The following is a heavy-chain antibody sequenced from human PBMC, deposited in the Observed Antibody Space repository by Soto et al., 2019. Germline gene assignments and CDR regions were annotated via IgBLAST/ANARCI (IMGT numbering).Heavy chain of an antibody. Sequence: ASVKVSCKASGGTFSSYAISWVRQAPGQGLEWMGGIIPIFGTANYAQKFQGRVTITADESTSTAYMELSSLRSEDTAVYYCARATIDENYDFWSGYSPSHYYYGMDVWGQGTTVTVSS. CDR1: GGTFSSYA. CDR3: ARATIDENYDFWSGYSPSHYYYGMDV. J-gene: IGHJ6*02. CDR2: IIPIFGTA. D-gene: IGHD3-3*01. V-gene: IGHV1-69*13.